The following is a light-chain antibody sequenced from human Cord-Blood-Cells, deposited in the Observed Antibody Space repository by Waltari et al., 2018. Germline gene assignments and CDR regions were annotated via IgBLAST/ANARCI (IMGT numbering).Light chain of an antibody. CDR1: SRDVGGCND. J-gene: IGLJ1*01. CDR2: DVS. Sequence: QSALHQLASVPGSPGQSLTSSCPGPSRDVGGCNDFSWYQQHPGKSPKLMIYDVSIRPSGVSNRFSGSKSGNTASLTISGLQAEDEADYYCSSYTSSNYVFGTGTKVTVL. CDR3: SSYTSSNYV. V-gene: IGLV2-14*01.